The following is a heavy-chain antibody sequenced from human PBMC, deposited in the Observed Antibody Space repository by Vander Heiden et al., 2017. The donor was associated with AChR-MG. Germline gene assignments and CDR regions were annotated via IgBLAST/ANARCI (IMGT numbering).Heavy chain of an antibody. D-gene: IGHD3-9*01. CDR1: GYTFTGYY. CDR2: INPNSGGT. CDR3: ARDYDILTGYDCPWYSQNWFDP. Sequence: QVQLVQSGAEVKKPGASVKVSCKASGYTFTGYYMHWVRQAPGQGLEWMGWINPNSGGTNYAQKFQGRVTMTRDTSISTAYMELSRLRSDDTAVYYCARDYDILTGYDCPWYSQNWFDPWGQGTLVTVSS. V-gene: IGHV1-2*02. J-gene: IGHJ5*02.